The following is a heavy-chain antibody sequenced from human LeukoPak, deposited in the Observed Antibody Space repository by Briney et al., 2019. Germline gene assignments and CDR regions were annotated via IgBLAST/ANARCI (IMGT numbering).Heavy chain of an antibody. CDR1: GFTFSSHG. D-gene: IGHD6-13*01. V-gene: IGHV3-23*01. CDR3: AKSRQQLAPFDY. J-gene: IGHJ4*02. Sequence: GGSLRLSCAASGFTFSSHGMNWVRQAPGKGLEWVSGINPSGDRTYYADSVKGRFTISRDNSKNTMYLQMNSLRAEDTAVYYCAKSRQQLAPFDYWGQGTLVTVSS. CDR2: INPSGDRT.